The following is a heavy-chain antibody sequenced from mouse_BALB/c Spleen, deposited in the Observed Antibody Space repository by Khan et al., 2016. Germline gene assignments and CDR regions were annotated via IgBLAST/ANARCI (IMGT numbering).Heavy chain of an antibody. CDR1: GFDFSRYW. V-gene: IGHV4-1*02. CDR2: INPDSSTI. J-gene: IGHJ1*01. CDR3: SITFWYFDD. D-gene: IGHD2-4*01. Sequence: EVQLQESGGGLVQPGGSLKLSCAASGFDFSRYWMSWVRQAPGKGLEWIGEINPDSSTINYTPSLKDKFIIFRDNAKNTLYLQMSKVRSADTSLYYGSITFWYFDDWGAGTTVAVSS.